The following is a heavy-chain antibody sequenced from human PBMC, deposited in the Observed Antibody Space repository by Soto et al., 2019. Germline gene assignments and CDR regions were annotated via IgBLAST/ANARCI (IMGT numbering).Heavy chain of an antibody. CDR2: INHSGST. CDR1: GGTFRRCY. J-gene: IGHJ6*02. V-gene: IGHV4-34*01. D-gene: IGHD3-10*01. CDR3: ERGRGITMVRRVTPYYSSYGMDV. Sequence: PPEKLPYTNGVYGGTFRRCYWSGSRQPPGKGLEWIGEINHSGSTNYNPSLKSRVTISVDTSKNQFSLKLSSVTAADTAVYYCERGRGITMVRRVTPYYSSYGMDVWGQGTTVT.